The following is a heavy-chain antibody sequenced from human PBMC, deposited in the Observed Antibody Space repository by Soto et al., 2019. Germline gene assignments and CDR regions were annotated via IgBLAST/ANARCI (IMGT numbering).Heavy chain of an antibody. Sequence: QVQLQESGPGLVKPSETLSLTCTVSGGSISSYYWSWIRQPPGEGLEWIGYIYSSGSTNYNPFLKSRITMSVDTSMNQFSLKVSSVTSADTAVYYCARVELGIAAPGPYYYFDSWGQGTLVTISS. D-gene: IGHD6-13*01. CDR1: GGSISSYY. CDR3: ARVELGIAAPGPYYYFDS. J-gene: IGHJ4*02. CDR2: IYSSGST. V-gene: IGHV4-59*01.